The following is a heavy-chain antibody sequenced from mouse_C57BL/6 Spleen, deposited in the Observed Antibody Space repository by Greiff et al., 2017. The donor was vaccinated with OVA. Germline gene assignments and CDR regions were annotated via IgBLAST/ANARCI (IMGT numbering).Heavy chain of an antibody. CDR3: ARGPYYSNDGSAMDY. D-gene: IGHD2-5*01. V-gene: IGHV1-52*01. Sequence: QVQLQQSGAELVRPGSSVKLSCKASGYTFTSYWMHWVKQRPIQGLEWIGNIDPSDSETHYNQKFKDKATLTVDKSSSTAYMQLSSLTSEDSAVXYCARGPYYSNDGSAMDYWGQGTSVTVSS. J-gene: IGHJ4*01. CDR1: GYTFTSYW. CDR2: IDPSDSET.